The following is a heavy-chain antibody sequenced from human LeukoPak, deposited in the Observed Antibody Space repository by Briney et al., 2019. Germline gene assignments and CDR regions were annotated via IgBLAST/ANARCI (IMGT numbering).Heavy chain of an antibody. Sequence: ASVKVSCKASGYTFTGYYMHWVRQAPGQGLEWMGIINPSGGSTSYAQKFQGRVTMTRDMSTSTVYMELSSLRSGDTAVYYSAREGTRAAAGYDYWFDPWGQGTLVTVSS. CDR3: AREGTRAAAGYDYWFDP. J-gene: IGHJ5*02. D-gene: IGHD6-13*01. CDR2: INPSGGST. CDR1: GYTFTGYY. V-gene: IGHV1-46*01.